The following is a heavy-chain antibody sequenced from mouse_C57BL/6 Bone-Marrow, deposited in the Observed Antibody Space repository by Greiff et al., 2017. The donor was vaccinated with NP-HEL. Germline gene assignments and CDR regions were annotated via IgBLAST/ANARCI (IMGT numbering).Heavy chain of an antibody. Sequence: VQLQQPGAELVKPGASVKVSCKASGYTFTSYWMHWVKQRPGQGLEWIGRIHPSDSDTNYNQKFKGKATLTVNESSSTAYMQLSSLTSEDSAVYYWAISFPFDYWGQGTTLTVSS. CDR1: GYTFTSYW. CDR2: IHPSDSDT. J-gene: IGHJ2*01. CDR3: AISFPFDY. V-gene: IGHV1-74*01.